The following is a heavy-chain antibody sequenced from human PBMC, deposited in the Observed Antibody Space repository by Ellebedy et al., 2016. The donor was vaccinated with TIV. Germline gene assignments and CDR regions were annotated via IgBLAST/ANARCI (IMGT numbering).Heavy chain of an antibody. D-gene: IGHD3-10*01. V-gene: IGHV4-59*12. CDR2: IFYNGNT. CDR3: ARDPFRSSFDY. Sequence: ESLKISXAASGILFGDYYMSWIRQAPGKGLEWIGYIFYNGNTNYNPSLKSRVIISVDTPKNQFSLKLSSVTAADTAVYYCARDPFRSSFDYWGQGALVTVSS. J-gene: IGHJ4*02. CDR1: GILFGDYY.